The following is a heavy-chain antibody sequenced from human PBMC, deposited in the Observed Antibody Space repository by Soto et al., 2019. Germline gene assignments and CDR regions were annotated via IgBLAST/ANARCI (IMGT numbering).Heavy chain of an antibody. V-gene: IGHV4-59*01. Sequence: PSETLSLTCAVSGGSISSYYWSWIRQPPWKGLEWIGYIYYSGITNYNPSLKSRVTISVDTSKNQFSLKLSSVTAADTAVYYCARAHQWFGELQNWLDPWGQATVVTVS. CDR1: GGSISSYY. D-gene: IGHD3-10*01. CDR3: ARAHQWFGELQNWLDP. J-gene: IGHJ5*02. CDR2: IYYSGIT.